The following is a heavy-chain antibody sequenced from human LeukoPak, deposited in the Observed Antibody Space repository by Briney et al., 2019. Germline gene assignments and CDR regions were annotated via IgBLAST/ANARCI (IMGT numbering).Heavy chain of an antibody. V-gene: IGHV1-8*01. CDR3: ARAARRIAAAGTGQNLGVDYYYMDV. CDR2: MNPNSGNT. Sequence: ASVKVSCKASGYTFTSYDINWVRQATGQGLEWMGWMNPNSGNTGYAQKFQGRVTMTRNTSISTAYMELSSLRSEDTAVYYCARAARRIAAAGTGQNLGVDYYYMDVWGKGTTVTVSS. J-gene: IGHJ6*03. CDR1: GYTFTSYD. D-gene: IGHD6-13*01.